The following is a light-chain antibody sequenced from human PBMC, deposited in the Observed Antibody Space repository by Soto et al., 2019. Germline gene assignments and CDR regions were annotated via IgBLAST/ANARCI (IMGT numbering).Light chain of an antibody. CDR1: QSVSSY. CDR2: DAS. J-gene: IGKJ5*01. CDR3: QQRSNWLSIT. V-gene: IGKV3-11*01. Sequence: EIVLTQSPATLSFSPLEGATGSCRASQSVSSYLAWYRQKPGQAPRLLIYDASNRATGIPARFSGSGSGTDFTLTISSLEPEDFAVYYCQQRSNWLSITFGQGTRLEMK.